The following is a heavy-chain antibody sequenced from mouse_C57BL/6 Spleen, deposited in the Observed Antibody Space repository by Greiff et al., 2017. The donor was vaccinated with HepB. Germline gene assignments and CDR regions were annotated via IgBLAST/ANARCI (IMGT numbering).Heavy chain of an antibody. CDR1: GFTFSDYG. J-gene: IGHJ3*01. CDR2: ISSGSSTI. Sequence: EVQLVESGGGLVKPGGSLKLSCAASGFTFSDYGMHWVRQAPEKGLEWVAYISSGSSTIYYADTVKGRFTISRDNAKNTLFLKMTSLRSEDTAMYYCASSHYGSIPWFAYWGQVTLVTVSA. V-gene: IGHV5-17*01. CDR3: ASSHYGSIPWFAY. D-gene: IGHD1-1*01.